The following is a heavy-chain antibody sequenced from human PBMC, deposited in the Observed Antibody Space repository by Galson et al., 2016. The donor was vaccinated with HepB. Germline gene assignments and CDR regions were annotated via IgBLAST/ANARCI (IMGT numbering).Heavy chain of an antibody. J-gene: IGHJ4*02. D-gene: IGHD5-12*01. V-gene: IGHV3-30-3*01. CDR2: IANDGTRK. Sequence: SLRLSCAASGFTFSTYALHWVRQAPGKGLEWVSFIANDGTRKDYVDSVKGRSTISRDNSKNTLYLQMNSLRADDTALYYCAREGYSYESDYFDYWGQGTLVTVSA. CDR1: GFTFSTYA. CDR3: AREGYSYESDYFDY.